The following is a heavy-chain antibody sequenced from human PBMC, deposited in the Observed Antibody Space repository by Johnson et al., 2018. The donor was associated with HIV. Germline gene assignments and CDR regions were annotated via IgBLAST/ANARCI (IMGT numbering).Heavy chain of an antibody. V-gene: IGHV3-30*02. CDR3: AKTAAADAFDI. J-gene: IGHJ3*02. Sequence: LSCAASGFTFSDAWMSWVRQAPGKGLEWVAFIQYDGKNKYYADSVKGRFTISRDNSKNTLYLQMNSLRAEDTAVYYCAKTAAADAFDIWGQGTMVTVSS. CDR1: GFTFSDAW. D-gene: IGHD2-2*01. CDR2: IQYDGKNK.